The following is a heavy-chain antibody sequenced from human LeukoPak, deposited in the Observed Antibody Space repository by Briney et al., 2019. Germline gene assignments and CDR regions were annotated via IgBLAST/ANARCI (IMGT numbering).Heavy chain of an antibody. Sequence: SETLSLTCSVSGDSLSRSDSYWDWIRQPPGKGLEWIGTIYYSGRTYYSPSLKSRVTMSVDPSNNQFSPNLRSVTAADTALYYCARRRYYDGSGYMEWGQGTLLSVSS. CDR1: GDSLSRSDSY. D-gene: IGHD3-22*01. CDR2: IYYSGRT. V-gene: IGHV4-39*01. CDR3: ARRRYYDGSGYME. J-gene: IGHJ1*01.